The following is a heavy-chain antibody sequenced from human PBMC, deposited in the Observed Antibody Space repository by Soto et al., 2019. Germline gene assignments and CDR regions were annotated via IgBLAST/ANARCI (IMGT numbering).Heavy chain of an antibody. CDR1: GGTFSSYT. V-gene: IGHV1-8*02. CDR3: ARLREGYSGFDY. D-gene: IGHD2-15*01. J-gene: IGHJ4*02. CDR2: MNPNSGKT. Sequence: ASVKVSCKASGGTFSSYTTSWVRQAPGQGLEWMGRMNPNSGKTDYAQKFQGRVTMTRNTSISTAYMELSSLRSEDTAVYYCARLREGYSGFDYWGQGTLVTVSS.